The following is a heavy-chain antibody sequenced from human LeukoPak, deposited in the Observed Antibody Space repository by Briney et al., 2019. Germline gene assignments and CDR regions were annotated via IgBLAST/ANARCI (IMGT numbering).Heavy chain of an antibody. CDR3: ARVSMMVRGVIPPPWYFDL. CDR1: GYTFTSYG. Sequence: GASVKVSCKASGYTFTSYGISWVRQAPGQGLEWMGWISAYNGNTNYAQKLQGRVTMTTDTSTSTAYMELRSLRSDDTAVYYCARVSMMVRGVIPPPWYFDLWGRGTLVTVSS. V-gene: IGHV1-18*01. J-gene: IGHJ2*01. CDR2: ISAYNGNT. D-gene: IGHD3-10*01.